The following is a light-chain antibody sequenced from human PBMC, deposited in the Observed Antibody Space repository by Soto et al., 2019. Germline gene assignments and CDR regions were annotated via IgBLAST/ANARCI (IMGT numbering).Light chain of an antibody. CDR2: KAS. CDR3: HQYNSYPWK. J-gene: IGKJ1*01. Sequence: DVQMTQSPSTLSASVGDRVTITCRASQSISSWLAWYQQKPGKAPKLLIYKASTLESGVPSNFGGSGSGTEFSLTISSLQPEDFASYYCHQYNSYPWKYGQGTKLDVK. V-gene: IGKV1-5*03. CDR1: QSISSW.